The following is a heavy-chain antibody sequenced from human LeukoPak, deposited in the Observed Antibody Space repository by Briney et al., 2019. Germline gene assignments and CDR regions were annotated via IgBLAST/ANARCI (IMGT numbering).Heavy chain of an antibody. CDR3: AKRHSSGWTGFDS. V-gene: IGHV4-59*08. D-gene: IGHD6-19*01. J-gene: IGHJ4*02. CDR1: GGSINSYY. Sequence: SETLSLTCAVSGGSINSYYWTWIRQPPGKGLEWIGYVYYSETTNYNPSLKSRVTISLDTAKNQFSLRLSFVTAADTAVYYCAKRHSSGWTGFDSWGQGTLVTVSS. CDR2: VYYSETT.